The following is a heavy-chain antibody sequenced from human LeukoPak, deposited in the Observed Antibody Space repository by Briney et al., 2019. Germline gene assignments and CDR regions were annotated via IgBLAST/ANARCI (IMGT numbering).Heavy chain of an antibody. CDR3: ARERSGSLDY. V-gene: IGHV3-7*01. CDR1: GFTFSSYE. J-gene: IGHJ4*02. D-gene: IGHD1-26*01. Sequence: GGSLRLSCAASGFTFSSYEMNWVRQAPGKGLEWVANIKQDGSEKYYVDSVKGRFTISRDNAKNSLYLQMNSLRAEDTAVYYCARERSGSLDYWGQGTLVTVSS. CDR2: IKQDGSEK.